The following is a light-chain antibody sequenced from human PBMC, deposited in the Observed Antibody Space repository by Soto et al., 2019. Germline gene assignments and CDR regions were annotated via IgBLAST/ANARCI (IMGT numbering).Light chain of an antibody. V-gene: IGKV1-27*01. CDR1: QGISND. Sequence: DIQMTQSPSSLSASVGDRVTITCRASQGISNDLAWYQQKPGKVPKLLIYAASTLQSGVPSRFSGSGSGTDFTLTISSLQPEDVSTYYWQKYNSAPRTFGQGTKVEIK. J-gene: IGKJ1*01. CDR2: AAS. CDR3: QKYNSAPRT.